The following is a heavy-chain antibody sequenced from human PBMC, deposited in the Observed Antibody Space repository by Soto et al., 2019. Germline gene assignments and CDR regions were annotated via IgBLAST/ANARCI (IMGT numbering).Heavy chain of an antibody. CDR2: MNPNSGNT. CDR1: GYTFTSYD. J-gene: IGHJ6*02. D-gene: IGHD4-17*01. V-gene: IGHV1-8*01. Sequence: QVQLVQSGAEVKKPRASVKVYCKASGYTFTSYDINWVRQATGQGLEWMGWMNPNSGNTGYAQKFHVRVTMTRNTSTSPAYMELISLGSADTAVYFCATSDGDSYYYYYYCMDVWGQVTTVTVS. CDR3: ATSDGDSYYYYYYCMDV.